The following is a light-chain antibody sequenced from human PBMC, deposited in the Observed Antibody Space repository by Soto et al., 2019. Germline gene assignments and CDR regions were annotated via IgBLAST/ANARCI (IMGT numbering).Light chain of an antibody. CDR2: GNN. CDR1: RSNIGAGHD. Sequence: QSVLTQPPSVSGAPGQGVAISCTGSRSNIGAGHDVQWYQQLPGTAPKLLIYGNNNRPSGVPDRFSGSKSGAPASLAITGLQAEDEADYYCHSYDSSLTAVVFGGGTQLTVL. V-gene: IGLV1-40*01. CDR3: HSYDSSLTAVV. J-gene: IGLJ2*01.